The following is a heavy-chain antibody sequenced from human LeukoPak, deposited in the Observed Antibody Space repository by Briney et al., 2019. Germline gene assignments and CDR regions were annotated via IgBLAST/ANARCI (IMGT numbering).Heavy chain of an antibody. CDR3: AENTAMDPYYYYMDV. CDR2: IIPIFGTA. J-gene: IGHJ6*03. D-gene: IGHD5-18*01. Sequence: SVKVSCKASGGTFSSYAISWVRQAPGQGLEWMGGIIPIFGTANYAQKFQSRVTITADKSTSTAYMELSSLRSEDTAVYYCAENTAMDPYYYYMDVWDKGTTVTVSS. V-gene: IGHV1-69*06. CDR1: GGTFSSYA.